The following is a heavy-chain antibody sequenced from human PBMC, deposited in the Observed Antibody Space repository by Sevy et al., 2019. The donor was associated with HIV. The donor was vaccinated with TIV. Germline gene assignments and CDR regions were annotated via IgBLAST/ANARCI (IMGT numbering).Heavy chain of an antibody. CDR3: ARRRRYSSSWFDY. D-gene: IGHD6-13*01. Sequence: SETLSLTCAVYGGSFSGYYWSWIRQPPGKGLEWIGEINHSGSTNYNPSLKSRVTISVDTSKNQFSLKLSSVTAADTAVYYCARRRRYSSSWFDYWGQGTLVTVPS. V-gene: IGHV4-34*01. J-gene: IGHJ4*02. CDR1: GGSFSGYY. CDR2: INHSGST.